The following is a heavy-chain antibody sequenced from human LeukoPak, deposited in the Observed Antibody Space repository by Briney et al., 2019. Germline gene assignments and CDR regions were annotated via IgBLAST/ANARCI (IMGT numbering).Heavy chain of an antibody. CDR1: GGSISSYY. CDR2: IYYSGST. J-gene: IGHJ6*03. CDR3: ARDIKIAVAGHSLRYYYYMDV. D-gene: IGHD6-19*01. Sequence: SETLSLTCTVSGGSISSYYWSWIRQPPGKGLEWIGYIYYSGSTNYNPSLKSRVTISVDTSKNQFSLKLSSVTAADTAVYYCARDIKIAVAGHSLRYYYYMDVWGKETTVTVSS. V-gene: IGHV4-59*01.